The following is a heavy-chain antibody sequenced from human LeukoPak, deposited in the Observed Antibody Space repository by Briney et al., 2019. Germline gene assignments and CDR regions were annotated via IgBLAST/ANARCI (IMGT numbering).Heavy chain of an antibody. Sequence: GGSLRLSCAASGFTFSSYGMHWVRQAPGKGLEWVAVIWYDGSNKYYADSVKGRFTISRDNSKNTLYLQMNSLRAEDTAVYYCARDRGWLRESTPGYFDYWGQGTLVTVSS. CDR2: IWYDGSNK. CDR3: ARDRGWLRESTPGYFDY. V-gene: IGHV3-33*01. CDR1: GFTFSSYG. J-gene: IGHJ4*02. D-gene: IGHD5-24*01.